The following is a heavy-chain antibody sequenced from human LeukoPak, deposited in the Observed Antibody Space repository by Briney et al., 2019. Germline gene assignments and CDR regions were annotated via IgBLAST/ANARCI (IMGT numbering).Heavy chain of an antibody. CDR2: INHSGST. D-gene: IGHD1-26*01. V-gene: IGHV4-34*01. Sequence: SETLSLTCAVYGGSFSGYYWSWIRQPPGRGLEWIGQINHSGSTNYNPSLKSRVTISVDTSKNQFSLKLTSVTAADTAVYYCAREGVGATYFDYWGQGTLVTVTS. CDR1: GGSFSGYY. J-gene: IGHJ4*02. CDR3: AREGVGATYFDY.